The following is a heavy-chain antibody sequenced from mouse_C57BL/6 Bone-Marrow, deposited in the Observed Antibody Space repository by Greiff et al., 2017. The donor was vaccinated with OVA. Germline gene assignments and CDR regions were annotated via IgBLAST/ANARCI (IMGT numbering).Heavy chain of an antibody. CDR3: ARGGYAVDY. Sequence: EVKLVESGGDLVKPGGSLKLSCAASGFTFSSYGMSWVRQTPDKRLEWVATISSGGSYTYYPDSVKGRFTISRDNAKNTLYLQMSSLKSEDTAMYYCARGGYAVDYWGQGTSVTVSS. CDR2: ISSGGSYT. J-gene: IGHJ4*01. V-gene: IGHV5-6*01. CDR1: GFTFSSYG.